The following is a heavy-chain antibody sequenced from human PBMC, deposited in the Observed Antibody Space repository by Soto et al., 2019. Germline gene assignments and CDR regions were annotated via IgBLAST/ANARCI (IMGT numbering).Heavy chain of an antibody. CDR2: ISAYNGNT. Sequence: QVQLVQSGAEVKKPGASVKVSCKASGYTFTSYGISSVRQAPGQGLEWMGWISAYNGNTNYAQQLQGRVTMTTDTTTSSAYMELRSLSADDTAVYYCAGVEIGSNEYYCYGMDVWGQGTTVTVSS. V-gene: IGHV1-18*04. CDR3: AGVEIGSNEYYCYGMDV. J-gene: IGHJ6*02. CDR1: GYTFTSYG. D-gene: IGHD1-1*01.